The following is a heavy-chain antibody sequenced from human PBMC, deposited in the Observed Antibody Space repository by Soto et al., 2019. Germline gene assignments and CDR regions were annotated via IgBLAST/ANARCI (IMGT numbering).Heavy chain of an antibody. V-gene: IGHV2-5*02. J-gene: IGHJ4*02. CDR1: GFSLTTDRVG. Sequence: QITLKESGPTLVKPTQTLTLTCTFSGFSLTTDRVGVGWIRQPPGEALEWLAVIYWDDSKTYRPSLESRLTXXXXXXXXXXXXXXXXXXXXXXXXXXXXXXXXXXXXYWGQGTLVTVSS. CDR2: IYWDDSK. CDR3: XXXXXXXXXY.